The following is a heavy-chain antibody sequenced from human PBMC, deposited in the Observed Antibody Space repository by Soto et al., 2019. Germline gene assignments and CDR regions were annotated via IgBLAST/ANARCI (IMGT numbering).Heavy chain of an antibody. V-gene: IGHV1-18*04. CDR2: ISGYNGNT. CDR1: GYNFSSYG. CDR3: AREDQGLAELFCEVFDI. Sequence: QGQLVQSGPEVKKPGASVKVSCKASGYNFSSYGISWARQAPEHGLDEMGWISGYNGNTNYAQKFQGRVTMTTDTSTRTAYMELRSLRCHDTAVYYCAREDQGLAELFCEVFDIWGLGTMVTVSS. D-gene: IGHD3-16*01. J-gene: IGHJ3*02.